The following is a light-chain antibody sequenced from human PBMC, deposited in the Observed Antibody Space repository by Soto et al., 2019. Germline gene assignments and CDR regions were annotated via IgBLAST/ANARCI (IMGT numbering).Light chain of an antibody. CDR3: QKYNSAPWT. CDR1: QGISNY. V-gene: IGKV1-27*01. CDR2: AAS. Sequence: DIQMTQSPSSLSASVGDRVTITCRASQGISNYLSCYQQKPWKVPKLLIYAASTLQSGVPSRFSGSGSGTDFTITISILQPEDVETYYCQKYNSAPWTFGQGTKVEIK. J-gene: IGKJ1*01.